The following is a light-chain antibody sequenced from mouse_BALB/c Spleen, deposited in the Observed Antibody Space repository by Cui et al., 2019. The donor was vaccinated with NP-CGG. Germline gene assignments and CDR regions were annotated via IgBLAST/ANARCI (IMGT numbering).Light chain of an antibody. CDR3: ALWYSNHWV. CDR1: TGAVTTSNY. CDR2: GTN. Sequence: QAVVTQESALTTSPGETVTLTCRSITGAVTTSNYANWVQEKSDHLFTGLIGGTNNRAPGVPARFSGSLIGDKAALTITGAQTEDEAVYFCALWYSNHWVFGGGTKLTVL. V-gene: IGLV1*01. J-gene: IGLJ1*01.